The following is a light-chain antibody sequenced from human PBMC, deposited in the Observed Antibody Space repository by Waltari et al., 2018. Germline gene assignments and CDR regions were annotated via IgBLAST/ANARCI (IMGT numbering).Light chain of an antibody. Sequence: SFDLTQPPSVSVSPGQTARISCSGNNLGNVYSSWYQQKPGQAPLLVIYKDSERPSGIPERFAGSSSGTTVTLTISGVQAEDEADYYCQSADSGGSVVFGGGTKLTVL. V-gene: IGLV3-25*03. CDR2: KDS. CDR3: QSADSGGSVV. CDR1: NLGNVY. J-gene: IGLJ2*01.